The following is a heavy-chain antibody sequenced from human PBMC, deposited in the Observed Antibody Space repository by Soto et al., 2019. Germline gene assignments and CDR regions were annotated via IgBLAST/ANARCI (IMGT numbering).Heavy chain of an antibody. Sequence: GASVKVSCKVSGYTLTELSMHWVRQAPGKGLEWMGGFDPEDGETIYAQKFQGRVTITEDTSTDTAYMELSSLRSEDTAVYYCATSNYYFDYWGQGTLVTVSS. V-gene: IGHV1-24*01. D-gene: IGHD4-4*01. CDR1: GYTLTELS. J-gene: IGHJ4*02. CDR3: ATSNYYFDY. CDR2: FDPEDGET.